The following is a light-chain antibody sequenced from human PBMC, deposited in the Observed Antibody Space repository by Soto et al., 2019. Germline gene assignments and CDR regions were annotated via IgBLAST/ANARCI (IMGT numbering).Light chain of an antibody. J-gene: IGKJ2*01. Sequence: EYVLTQSPGTLSLSPGERATLSCRASQSVYSSSLAWYQQKPGQAPRLLIFAASSRATGIPDRFSGSGSGTDFTLTISRLEPEDFAVYYCQQYGRSRYTFGQGTKLEIK. CDR3: QQYGRSRYT. CDR2: AAS. V-gene: IGKV3-20*01. CDR1: QSVYSSS.